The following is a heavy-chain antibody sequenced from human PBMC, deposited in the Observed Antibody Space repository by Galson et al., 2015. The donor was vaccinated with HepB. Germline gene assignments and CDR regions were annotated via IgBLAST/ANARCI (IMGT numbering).Heavy chain of an antibody. CDR3: ARPIYCSVTTCSGPLHV. Sequence: TLSLTCAVYGGSFSAYYWSWIRQSPGKGLEWIGETDHRGRTTYTPSLKSRVTISVDTSKNQFSLTLTSVTAADTAVYFCARPIYCSVTTCSGPLHVWGTGTTVTVSS. J-gene: IGHJ6*04. D-gene: IGHD2-8*02. CDR2: TDHRGRT. CDR1: GGSFSAYY. V-gene: IGHV4-34*01.